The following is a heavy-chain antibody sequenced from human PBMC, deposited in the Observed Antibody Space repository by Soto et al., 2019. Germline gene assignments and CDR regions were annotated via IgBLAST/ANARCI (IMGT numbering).Heavy chain of an antibody. CDR2: ISDDGSNK. CDR3: AKEWVYDTSGWSFDY. Sequence: QVQLVESGGGVVQPGRSLRLSCAASGFTFSSYGMHWVRQAPGKGLEWVAVISDDGSNKYYADSLKGRFTISRDNSKNPLYLKMNSLRAEETAVYYCAKEWVYDTSGWSFDYWGQGTLVTVSS. J-gene: IGHJ4*02. V-gene: IGHV3-30*18. D-gene: IGHD3-22*01. CDR1: GFTFSSYG.